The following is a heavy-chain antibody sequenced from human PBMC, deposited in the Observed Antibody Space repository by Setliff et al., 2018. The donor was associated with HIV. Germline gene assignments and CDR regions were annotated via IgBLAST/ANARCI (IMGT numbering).Heavy chain of an antibody. V-gene: IGHV3-23*01. Sequence: GGSLRLSCAASGFTFSNFAMSWVRQAPGKGLEWVSAFSGGGGKTDYAESVKGRFTISRDNSRNTLYLQMNSLRTEDTAVYYCAKDWGSRLSYSFYYMDVWGKGTTVTVSS. CDR3: AKDWGSRLSYSFYYMDV. CDR2: FSGGGGKT. D-gene: IGHD3-16*01. CDR1: GFTFSNFA. J-gene: IGHJ6*03.